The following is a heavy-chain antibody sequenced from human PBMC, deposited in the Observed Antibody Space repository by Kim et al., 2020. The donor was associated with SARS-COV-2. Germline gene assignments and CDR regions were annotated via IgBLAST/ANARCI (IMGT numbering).Heavy chain of an antibody. CDR3: AKVVTTVTTLGAFDI. Sequence: GGSLRLSCAASGFTFSSYSMNWVRQAPGKGLEWVSSISSSSSYIYYADSVKGRFTISRDNAKNSLYLQMNSLRAEDTAVYYCAKVVTTVTTLGAFDIWGQGTMVTVSS. CDR2: ISSSSSYI. D-gene: IGHD4-17*01. J-gene: IGHJ3*02. CDR1: GFTFSSYS. V-gene: IGHV3-21*01.